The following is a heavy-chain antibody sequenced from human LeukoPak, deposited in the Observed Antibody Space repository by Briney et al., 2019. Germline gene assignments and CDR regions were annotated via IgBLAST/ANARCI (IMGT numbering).Heavy chain of an antibody. CDR1: GFTFSSYA. J-gene: IGHJ5*02. D-gene: IGHD2-2*01. CDR2: ISGGGGTT. V-gene: IGHV3-23*01. CDR3: ARRLTQYDCFDP. Sequence: GGSLRLSCAASGFTFSSYAMTWVRQAPGKGLEWVSAISGGGGTTYYADSVKGRFTISRDNSKNTLYLQMNSLRAEDTAVYYCARRLTQYDCFDPWGQGILVTVSS.